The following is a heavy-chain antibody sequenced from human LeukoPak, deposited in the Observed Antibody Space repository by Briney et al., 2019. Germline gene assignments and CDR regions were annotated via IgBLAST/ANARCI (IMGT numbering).Heavy chain of an antibody. CDR1: GFTFSSYA. J-gene: IGHJ4*02. V-gene: IGHV3-23*01. Sequence: GGSLRLSCAASGFTFSSYAMSWVRQAPGKGLEWVSAISGSGGSTYYADSVKGRFTISRDNSKNTLYLQMNSLRVEDTAVYYCAKVAKYYYGPETYYFFEQWGQGTPVTASS. D-gene: IGHD3-10*01. CDR2: ISGSGGST. CDR3: AKVAKYYYGPETYYFFEQ.